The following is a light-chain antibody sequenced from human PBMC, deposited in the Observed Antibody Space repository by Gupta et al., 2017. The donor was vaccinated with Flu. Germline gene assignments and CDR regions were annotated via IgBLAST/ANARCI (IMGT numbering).Light chain of an antibody. CDR3: RQALQAPLT. CDR1: QSPLHSNGYNY. J-gene: IGKJ4*01. Sequence: DIVMTHSLLSLPVTPGEPASISCRSSQSPLHSNGYNYLDWYLQKPGQSPQLLIYLVSKRASGVPDRFSGSGSGTDFTLKISRVEAEDVGVYYCRQALQAPLTFGRGTKVEIK. V-gene: IGKV2-28*01. CDR2: LVS.